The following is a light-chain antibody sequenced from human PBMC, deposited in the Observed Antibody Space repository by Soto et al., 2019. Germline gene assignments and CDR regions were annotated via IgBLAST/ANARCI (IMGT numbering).Light chain of an antibody. CDR1: SSDVGGYNY. CDR2: EVS. V-gene: IGLV2-8*01. CDR3: SSFAGNNNLV. J-gene: IGLJ2*01. Sequence: QSPLTQPPSASGTPGQSVTISCTGTSSDVGGYNYVSWYQQHPGKAPILMISEVSKRPSGVPDRFSGSKSGNTASLTVSGLQAEDEADYYCSSFAGNNNLVFGGGTKLTV.